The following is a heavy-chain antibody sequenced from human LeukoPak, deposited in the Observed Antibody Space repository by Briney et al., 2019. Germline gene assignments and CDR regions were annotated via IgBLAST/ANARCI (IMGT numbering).Heavy chain of an antibody. D-gene: IGHD1-26*01. CDR3: ASSGGSLDY. V-gene: IGHV1-69*05. J-gene: IGHJ4*02. CDR1: GGTFSSYA. Sequence: ASVKVSCKASGGTFSSYAIIWVRQAPGQGLEWMGGIIPIFGTANYAQKFEGRVTITTDESTSTAYMELSSLRSEDTAVYYCASSGGSLDYWAREPWSPSPQ. CDR2: IIPIFGTA.